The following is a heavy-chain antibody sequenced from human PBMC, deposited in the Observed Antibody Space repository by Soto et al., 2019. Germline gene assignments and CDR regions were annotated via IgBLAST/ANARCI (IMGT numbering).Heavy chain of an antibody. CDR1: GFTVSSNY. V-gene: IGHV3-53*01. J-gene: IGHJ6*02. CDR3: ASRGYSSSWYPPPYYYGMDV. CDR2: IYSGGST. D-gene: IGHD6-13*01. Sequence: GSLRLSCAASGFTVSSNYMSWVRQAPGKGLEWVSVIYSGGSTYYADSVKGRFTISRDNSKNTLYLQMNSLRAEDTAVYYCASRGYSSSWYPPPYYYGMDVWGQGTTVTVSS.